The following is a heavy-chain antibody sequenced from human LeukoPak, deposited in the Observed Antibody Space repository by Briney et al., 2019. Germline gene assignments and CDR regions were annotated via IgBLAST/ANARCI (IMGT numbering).Heavy chain of an antibody. CDR2: IYHSGST. Sequence: SETLSLTCAVSGGSISSSNWWSWVRQPPGKGLEWIGEIYHSGSTNYNPSLKSRVTISVDKSKNQFSLKLSSVTAADTAVYYCARIVDYYDSSGRPFDPWGQGTLVTVSS. V-gene: IGHV4-4*02. J-gene: IGHJ5*02. CDR1: GGSISSSNW. CDR3: ARIVDYYDSSGRPFDP. D-gene: IGHD3-22*01.